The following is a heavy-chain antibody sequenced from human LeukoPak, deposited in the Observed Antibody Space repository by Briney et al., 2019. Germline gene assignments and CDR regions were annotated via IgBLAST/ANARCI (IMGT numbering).Heavy chain of an antibody. CDR3: ARVRITMVRGVMPRNYYGMDV. Sequence: ASVKLSCKVSGYTLTELSMHWVRQAPGKGLEWMGGFDPEDGETIYAQKFQGRVTMTEDTATDTDYMELSSLRSEDAAVYYRARVRITMVRGVMPRNYYGMDVWGQGTTVIVSS. CDR1: GYTLTELS. V-gene: IGHV1-24*01. D-gene: IGHD3-10*01. J-gene: IGHJ6*02. CDR2: FDPEDGET.